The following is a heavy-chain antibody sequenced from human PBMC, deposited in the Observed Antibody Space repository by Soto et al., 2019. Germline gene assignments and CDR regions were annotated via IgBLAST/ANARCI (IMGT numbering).Heavy chain of an antibody. CDR1: RNNFTNYW. Sequence: GESLKISCKGSRNNFTNYWITWVRQMPGKGLEWMGRIDPSDSYTKYSPSFQGHVTISADKSISTAYLQWSSLKASDTAMYYCATQMRNDNRRDPRGQRTRLTASS. CDR3: ATQMRNDNRRDP. CDR2: IDPSDSYT. D-gene: IGHD3-22*01. J-gene: IGHJ5*02. V-gene: IGHV5-10-1*01.